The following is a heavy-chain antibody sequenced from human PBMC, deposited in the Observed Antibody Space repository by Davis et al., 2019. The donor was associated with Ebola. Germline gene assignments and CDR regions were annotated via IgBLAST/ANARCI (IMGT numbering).Heavy chain of an antibody. Sequence: SETLSLTCTVSGGSISSYYWSWIRQPPGKGLEWIGYIYYSGSTNYNPSLKSRVTISVDTSKNQFSLKLRSVTAADTAVYYCARGDYGDLSFDYWGQGTLVTVSS. CDR1: GGSISSYY. D-gene: IGHD4-17*01. CDR2: IYYSGST. CDR3: ARGDYGDLSFDY. J-gene: IGHJ4*02. V-gene: IGHV4-59*01.